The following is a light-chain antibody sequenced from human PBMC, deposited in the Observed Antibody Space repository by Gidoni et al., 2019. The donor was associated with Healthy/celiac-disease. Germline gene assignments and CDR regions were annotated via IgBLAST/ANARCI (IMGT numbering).Light chain of an antibody. CDR1: QSISSY. Sequence: DIQMTQSPSSLSASVADRVTITCRASQSISSYLNSYQQKPGKAPKLLIYSASSLQSGVPSSFSGSGSGTDFTLTISSLQPEDFATYYCQQSYSTPLTFGGGTKVEIK. CDR2: SAS. V-gene: IGKV1-39*01. J-gene: IGKJ4*01. CDR3: QQSYSTPLT.